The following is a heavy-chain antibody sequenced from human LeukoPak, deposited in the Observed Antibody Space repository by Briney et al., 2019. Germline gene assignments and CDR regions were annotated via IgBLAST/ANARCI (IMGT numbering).Heavy chain of an antibody. J-gene: IGHJ6*04. Sequence: ASVKVPCKASGYTFTSYYMHWVRQAPGQGLEWMGIINPSGGSTSYAQKFQGRVTMTRDTSTSTVYMELSSLRSEDTAVYYCARDHTKGPMADVWGKGTTVTVSS. CDR1: GYTFTSYY. CDR2: INPSGGST. CDR3: ARDHTKGPMADV. D-gene: IGHD3-10*01. V-gene: IGHV1-46*03.